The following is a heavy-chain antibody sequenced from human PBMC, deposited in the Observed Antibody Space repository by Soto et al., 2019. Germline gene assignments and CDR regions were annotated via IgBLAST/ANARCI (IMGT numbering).Heavy chain of an antibody. Sequence: ASVKVSCKASGGTFSSYAISWVRQAPGQGLEWMGGIIPIFGTANYAQKFQGRVTITADESTSTAYMELSSLRSEDTAVYYCARDLLRYAAHYGMDVWGQGTTVTVSS. V-gene: IGHV1-69*13. D-gene: IGHD3-9*01. CDR3: ARDLLRYAAHYGMDV. J-gene: IGHJ6*02. CDR1: GGTFSSYA. CDR2: IIPIFGTA.